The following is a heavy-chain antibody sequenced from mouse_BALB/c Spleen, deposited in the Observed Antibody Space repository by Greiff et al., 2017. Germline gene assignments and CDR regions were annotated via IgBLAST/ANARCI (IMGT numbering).Heavy chain of an antibody. CDR1: GDSITSGY. CDR2: ISYSGST. J-gene: IGHJ3*01. V-gene: IGHV3-8*02. CDR3: ARGYGSSFAY. Sequence: EVKLQESGPSLVKPSQTLSLTCSVTGDSITSGYWNWIRKFPGNKLEYMGYISYSGSTYYNPSLTSRISITRDTSKNQYYLQLNSVTTEDTATYYCARGYGSSFAYWGQGTLVTVSA. D-gene: IGHD1-1*01.